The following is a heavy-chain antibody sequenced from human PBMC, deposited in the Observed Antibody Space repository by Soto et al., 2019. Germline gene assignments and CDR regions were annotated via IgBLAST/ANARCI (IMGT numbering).Heavy chain of an antibody. CDR2: IGYDGSNK. V-gene: IGHV3-33*01. Sequence: GGSQRLSCTASGFNFRSYGRHCVRQAPGKGLEWVAVIGYDGSNKYYADSVKGRFTIPRDNSKNTLYLQMNSLRAEDTAVYYCAREGMITFGGVIVITPFDYWGQGTLVTVSS. CDR3: AREGMITFGGVIVITPFDY. D-gene: IGHD3-16*02. CDR1: GFNFRSYG. J-gene: IGHJ4*02.